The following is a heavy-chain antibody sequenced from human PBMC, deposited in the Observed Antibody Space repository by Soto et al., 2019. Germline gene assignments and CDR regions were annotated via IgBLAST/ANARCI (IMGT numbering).Heavy chain of an antibody. CDR1: GFTFSSYG. Sequence: PGGSLRLSCAASGFTFSSYGMHWVRQAPGKGLEWVAVISYDGSNKYYADSVKGRFTISRDNSKNTLYLQMNSLRAEDTAVYYCAKDFAGACDYWGQGTLVTVSS. D-gene: IGHD3-16*01. CDR2: ISYDGSNK. J-gene: IGHJ4*02. V-gene: IGHV3-30*18. CDR3: AKDFAGACDY.